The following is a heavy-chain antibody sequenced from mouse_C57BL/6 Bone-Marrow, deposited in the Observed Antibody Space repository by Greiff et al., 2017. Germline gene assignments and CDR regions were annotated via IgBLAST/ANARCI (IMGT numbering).Heavy chain of an antibody. CDR2: IDPSDSYT. CDR3: ARGMGDGYYDYYAMDY. J-gene: IGHJ4*01. Sequence: QVQLQQPGAELVKPGASVKLSCKASGYTFTSYWMQWVKQRPGQGLEWIGEIDPSDSYTNYNQKFKGKATLTVDTSSSTAYMQRSSLTSEDSAVYYCARGMGDGYYDYYAMDYWGQGTSVTVSS. V-gene: IGHV1-50*01. CDR1: GYTFTSYW. D-gene: IGHD2-3*01.